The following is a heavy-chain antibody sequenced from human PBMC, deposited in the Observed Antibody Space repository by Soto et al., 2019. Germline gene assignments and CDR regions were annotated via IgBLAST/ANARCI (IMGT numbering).Heavy chain of an antibody. D-gene: IGHD2-8*01. CDR3: ARAQRYCTNGVCQANFDY. Sequence: ASVKVSCKASGYTFTSYYMHWVRQAPGQGLEWMGIINPSGGSTSYAQKFQGRVTMTRDTSTSTVYMELSSLRSEDTAVYYCARAQRYCTNGVCQANFDYWGQGTLVTVSS. CDR2: INPSGGST. CDR1: GYTFTSYY. V-gene: IGHV1-46*01. J-gene: IGHJ4*02.